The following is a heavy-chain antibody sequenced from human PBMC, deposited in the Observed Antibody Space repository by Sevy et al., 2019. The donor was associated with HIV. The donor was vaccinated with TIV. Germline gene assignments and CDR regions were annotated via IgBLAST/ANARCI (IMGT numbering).Heavy chain of an antibody. V-gene: IGHV3-15*01. D-gene: IGHD2-8*02. CDR3: STDPIIVLLVTNGMDV. Sequence: GGSLRLSCAASGFTFTYAWMTWVRQAPGKGLEWVGRIKSKADGGTTNYTEPVKGRFTISREDSKNTRYLQMNSLKTEDTAVYYCSTDPIIVLLVTNGMDVWGQGTTVTVSS. J-gene: IGHJ6*02. CDR2: IKSKADGGTT. CDR1: GFTFTYAW.